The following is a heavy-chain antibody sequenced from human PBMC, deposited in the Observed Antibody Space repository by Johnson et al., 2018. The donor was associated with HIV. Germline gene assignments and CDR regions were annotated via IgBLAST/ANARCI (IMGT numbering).Heavy chain of an antibody. Sequence: QVQLVESGGGVVQPGRSLRLSCAASGFTFSSYAIHWVRQAPGKGLEWVAIISYDGSNKSYADSLKGRFTISRENSKDTRYLQMNSLRAEDTAVYYCAKDPVGGSYPNDAFDIWGQGTMVTVSS. V-gene: IGHV3-30*04. CDR2: ISYDGSNK. J-gene: IGHJ3*02. CDR1: GFTFSSYA. D-gene: IGHD1-26*01. CDR3: AKDPVGGSYPNDAFDI.